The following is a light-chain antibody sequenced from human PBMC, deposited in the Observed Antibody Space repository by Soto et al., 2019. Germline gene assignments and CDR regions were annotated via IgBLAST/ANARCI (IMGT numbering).Light chain of an antibody. CDR2: SAS. V-gene: IGKV1-27*01. J-gene: IGKJ1*01. Sequence: DIQMTQSPSSLSASVGDSVTITCRASQGINNYLAWYQQKPGKVPVLLLYSASTLKSGVPSRFSGRGAGTDFTLTISSLQPEDFATYYCQKYDRAPRTFGQGTKVDIK. CDR3: QKYDRAPRT. CDR1: QGINNY.